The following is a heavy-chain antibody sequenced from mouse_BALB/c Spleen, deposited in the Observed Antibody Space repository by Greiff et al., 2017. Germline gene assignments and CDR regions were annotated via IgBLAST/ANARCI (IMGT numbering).Heavy chain of an antibody. J-gene: IGHJ3*01. CDR3: ARHRSPFAY. V-gene: IGHV5-12-1*01. Sequence: EVQRVESGGGLVKPGGSLKLSCAASGFAFSSYDMSWVRQTPEKRLEWVAYISSGGGSTYYPDTVKGRFTISRDNAKNTLYLQMSSLKSEDTAMYYCARHRSPFAYWGQGTLVTVSA. CDR1: GFAFSSYD. CDR2: ISSGGGST.